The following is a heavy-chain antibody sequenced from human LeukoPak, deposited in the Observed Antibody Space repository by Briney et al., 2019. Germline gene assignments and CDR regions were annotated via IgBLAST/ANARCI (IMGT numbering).Heavy chain of an antibody. Sequence: SETLSLTCTVSGGSISTYYWSWVRQHAGKGLEWIGRIHTSGSVDYNPSLKSRVTMSVDTSKKQFSLTLSSVTAADTAMYYCAREGSMTARPFVSIDYWGQGTLVTVSS. CDR1: GGSISTYY. CDR3: AREGSMTARPFVSIDY. J-gene: IGHJ4*02. V-gene: IGHV4-4*07. CDR2: IHTSGSV. D-gene: IGHD6-6*01.